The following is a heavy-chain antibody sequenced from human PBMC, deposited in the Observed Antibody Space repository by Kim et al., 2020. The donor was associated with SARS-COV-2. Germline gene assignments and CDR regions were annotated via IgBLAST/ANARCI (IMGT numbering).Heavy chain of an antibody. J-gene: IGHJ4*01. D-gene: IGHD6-13*01. Sequence: GGSLRLSCAASGFTFDDYAMHWVRQAPGKGLEWVSGISWNSGSIGYADSVKGRFTISRDNAKNSLYLQMNSLRAEDTALYYCAKGYSSSWLHRLGPFDY. CDR1: GFTFDDYA. V-gene: IGHV3-9*01. CDR2: ISWNSGSI. CDR3: AKGYSSSWLHRLGPFDY.